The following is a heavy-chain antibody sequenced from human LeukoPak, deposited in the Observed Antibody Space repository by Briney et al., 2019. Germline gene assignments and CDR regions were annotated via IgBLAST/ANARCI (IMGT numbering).Heavy chain of an antibody. CDR1: GSSISSYY. Sequence: SETLSLTCTVSGSSISSYYWSWIRQPPGKGLEWIGYIYYSGSTNYNPSLKSRVTISVDTSKNQFSLKLSSVTAADTAVYYCASSRTAMANDAFDIWGQGTMVTVSS. V-gene: IGHV4-59*01. J-gene: IGHJ3*02. D-gene: IGHD5-18*01. CDR2: IYYSGST. CDR3: ASSRTAMANDAFDI.